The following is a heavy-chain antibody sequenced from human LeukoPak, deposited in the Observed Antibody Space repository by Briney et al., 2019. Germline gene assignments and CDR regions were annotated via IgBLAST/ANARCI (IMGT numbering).Heavy chain of an antibody. CDR1: GGSISSSY. Sequence: SETLSLTCTVSGGSISSSYWSWIREPPGKGVEWIGYIYYSGSANYNPSLKSRVTILVDTSKNQFSLKLTSVTAADTAAYYCAREISYGSGSYNYGMDVWGQGTTVIVSS. CDR2: IYYSGSA. D-gene: IGHD3-10*01. CDR3: AREISYGSGSYNYGMDV. V-gene: IGHV4-59*01. J-gene: IGHJ6*02.